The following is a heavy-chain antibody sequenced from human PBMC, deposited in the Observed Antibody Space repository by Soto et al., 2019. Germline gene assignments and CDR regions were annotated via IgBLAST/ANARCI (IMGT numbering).Heavy chain of an antibody. D-gene: IGHD3-3*01. CDR2: ITWNSVST. CDR1: GFSFDDFA. J-gene: IGHJ5*02. Sequence: QLVESGGGLVQPGGSLRLSCVASGFSFDDFAMHWVLQAPGKGLEWISGITWNSVSTDYANSVKGRFTVSRDNAKNSLYLQMSSLTTEDTALYFCAKERVRFLDAWGQGTLVTVSS. V-gene: IGHV3-9*01. CDR3: AKERVRFLDA.